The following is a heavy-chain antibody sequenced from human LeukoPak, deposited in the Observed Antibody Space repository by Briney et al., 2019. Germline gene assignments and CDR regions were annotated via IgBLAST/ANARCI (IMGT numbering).Heavy chain of an antibody. CDR1: GFTFSSYA. Sequence: AGGSLRLSCAASGFTFSSYAMSWVRQAPGKGLEWVSAISGSGGSTYYADSVKGRFTISRDNSKNTLYLQMNSLRAEDTAVYYCAKDQGPVVAATPDYWGQGTLVTASS. CDR2: ISGSGGST. J-gene: IGHJ4*02. D-gene: IGHD2-15*01. CDR3: AKDQGPVVAATPDY. V-gene: IGHV3-23*01.